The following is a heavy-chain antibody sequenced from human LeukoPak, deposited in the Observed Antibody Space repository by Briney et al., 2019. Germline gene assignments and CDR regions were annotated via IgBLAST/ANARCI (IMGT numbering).Heavy chain of an antibody. CDR1: GFTFSSYG. CDR3: AKRLHPGGYNWVYFDY. V-gene: IGHV3-30*18. D-gene: IGHD5-24*01. Sequence: PGGSLRLSCAASGFTFSSYGMHWVRQAPGKGLEWVAVISYDGSNKYYADSVKGRFTISRDNSKNTLYLQMNSLRAEDTAVYYCAKRLHPGGYNWVYFDYWGQGTLVTVSS. CDR2: ISYDGSNK. J-gene: IGHJ4*02.